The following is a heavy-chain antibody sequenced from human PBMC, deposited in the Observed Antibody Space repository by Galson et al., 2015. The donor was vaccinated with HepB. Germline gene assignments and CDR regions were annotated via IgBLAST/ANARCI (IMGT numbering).Heavy chain of an antibody. CDR2: ITSKSHGGAT. J-gene: IGHJ4*02. V-gene: IGHV3-15*01. CDR3: SAMRDIGY. CDR1: GFTFNNAW. Sequence: SLRLSCAASGFTFNNAWMNWVRQAPGKGLEWIALITSKSHGGATNYAASVKDRFRISRDDSKNTLYLQLNSLEADDTAVYYCSAMRDIGYWGLGTLVTVSS. D-gene: IGHD2-15*01.